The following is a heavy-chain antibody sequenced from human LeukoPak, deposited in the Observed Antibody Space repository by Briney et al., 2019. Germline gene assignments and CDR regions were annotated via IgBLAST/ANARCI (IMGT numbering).Heavy chain of an antibody. V-gene: IGHV1-18*01. CDR2: ISTYNGYT. D-gene: IGHD2/OR15-2a*01. CDR3: VRVRITLMGDI. Sequence: ASVKVSCKASGYTFTTYGISWVREAPGQGLEWMGWISTYNGYTYYAQKFQGRATMTTATSTSTAYMEMRSLRSDDTALYYCVRVRITLMGDIWGQGTTVTVSS. CDR1: GYTFTTYG. J-gene: IGHJ6*01.